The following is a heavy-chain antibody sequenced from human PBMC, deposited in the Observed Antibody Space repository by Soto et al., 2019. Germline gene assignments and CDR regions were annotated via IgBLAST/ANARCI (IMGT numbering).Heavy chain of an antibody. D-gene: IGHD6-19*01. V-gene: IGHV4-59*01. CDR2: ILYSGGT. Sequence: SETLSLTCSVSGDSITNYYWNWIRQPPGKGLEWIGSILYSGGTNYNTSLKGRVTISIDTSKNQIALKLTSVTAADTAVHHCPRKCSAPSSGSGPGGQGVMVTVSS. CDR3: PRKCSAPSSGSGP. CDR1: GDSITNYY. J-gene: IGHJ4*02.